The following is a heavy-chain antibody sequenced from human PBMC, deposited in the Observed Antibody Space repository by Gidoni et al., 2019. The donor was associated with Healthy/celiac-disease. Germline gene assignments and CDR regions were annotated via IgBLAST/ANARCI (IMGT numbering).Heavy chain of an antibody. CDR3: AREAYCGGDCYSGDFQH. Sequence: QVQLVQSGAEVKKPGASVKVSCKASGYTFTRYYMHWVRQAPGQGLEWMGIINPSGGSTSYAQKFQGRVTMTRDTSTSTVYMELSSLRSEDTAVYYCAREAYCGGDCYSGDFQHWGQGTLVTVSS. D-gene: IGHD2-21*02. CDR2: INPSGGST. J-gene: IGHJ1*01. V-gene: IGHV1-46*03. CDR1: GYTFTRYY.